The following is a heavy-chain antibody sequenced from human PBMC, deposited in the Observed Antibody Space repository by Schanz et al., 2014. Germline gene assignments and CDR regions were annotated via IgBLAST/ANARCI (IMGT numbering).Heavy chain of an antibody. CDR1: GFTFSSYA. J-gene: IGHJ4*02. CDR3: ARGGSGSHYRLDY. V-gene: IGHV3-30*04. Sequence: QVQLVESGGGVVQPGRSLRLSCAASGFTFSSYALHWVRQAPGKGLEWVAFVPFDGSQKFYADSVKGRFTISRDNSKNTLYLQMNSLRAEDTGLYFCARGGSGSHYRLDYWGQGTLVTVSS. D-gene: IGHD1-26*01. CDR2: VPFDGSQK.